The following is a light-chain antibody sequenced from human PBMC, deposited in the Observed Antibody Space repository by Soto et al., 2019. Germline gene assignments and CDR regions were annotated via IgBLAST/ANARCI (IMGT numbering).Light chain of an antibody. CDR3: HQYHKFPYT. Sequence: DIQMTQSPSTLSASVEDRVTITCRASQSISAWLAWYQQKPGKAPKLLVYKASTLETGVPSMFSGSGSGTEFTLTISSLQPDDFATYYCHQYHKFPYTFGQGTKLEIK. J-gene: IGKJ2*01. CDR2: KAS. V-gene: IGKV1-5*03. CDR1: QSISAW.